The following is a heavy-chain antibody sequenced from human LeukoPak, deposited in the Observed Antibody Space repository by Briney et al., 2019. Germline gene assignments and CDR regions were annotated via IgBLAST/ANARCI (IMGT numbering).Heavy chain of an antibody. V-gene: IGHV3-30*03. CDR3: ATLVWIDY. CDR2: ISYDGSNK. CDR1: GFTFSSYG. J-gene: IGHJ4*02. D-gene: IGHD6-13*01. Sequence: GGSLRLSCAASGFTFSSYGMHWVRQAPVKGLEWVAVISYDGSNKYYADSVKGRFTISRDNSKNTLYLQMNSLRAEDTAVYYCATLVWIDYWGQGTLVTVSS.